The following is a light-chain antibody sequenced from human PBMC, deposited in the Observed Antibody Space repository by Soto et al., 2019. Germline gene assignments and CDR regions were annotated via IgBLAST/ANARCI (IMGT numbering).Light chain of an antibody. CDR1: QSVSRNY. CDR3: QQYGSSGT. Sequence: EIVLTPSPGTLSLSPGERATLSCRASQSVSRNYLAWYQQKPGQAPRLLIYGASNRATGIPDGFSGSGSGTDFTLTISRLEPEDFAVYYCQQYGSSGTFGQGTK. CDR2: GAS. J-gene: IGKJ1*01. V-gene: IGKV3-20*01.